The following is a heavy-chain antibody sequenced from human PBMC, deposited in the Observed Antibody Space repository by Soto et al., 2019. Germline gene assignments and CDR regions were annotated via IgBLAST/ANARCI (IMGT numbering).Heavy chain of an antibody. Sequence: GGSLRLSCAASGFPFSSYAMSWVRQTPEKGLEWVAGISGGGNDRYYADFVQGRFTFSRDNSRNILYLQMNSLRADDTAMYFCERSPFLVAPDNEPFDYWGQGTLVTVSS. D-gene: IGHD2-8*02. J-gene: IGHJ4*02. CDR1: GFPFSSYA. CDR2: ISGGGNDR. V-gene: IGHV3-23*01. CDR3: ERSPFLVAPDNEPFDY.